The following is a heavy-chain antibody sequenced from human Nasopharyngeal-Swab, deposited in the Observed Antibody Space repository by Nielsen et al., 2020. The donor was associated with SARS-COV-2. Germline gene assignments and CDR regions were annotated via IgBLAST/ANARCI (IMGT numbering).Heavy chain of an antibody. Sequence: SETLSLTCTVSGGSISSGGYYWSWIRQHPGKGLEWIGYIYYSGSTYYNPSLKSRVTISVDTSKNQFSLKLSSVTAADTAVYYCARLLWFGELFPKFDPWGQGTLVTVSS. J-gene: IGHJ5*02. CDR1: GGSISSGGYY. D-gene: IGHD3-10*01. CDR3: ARLLWFGELFPKFDP. V-gene: IGHV4-31*03. CDR2: IYYSGST.